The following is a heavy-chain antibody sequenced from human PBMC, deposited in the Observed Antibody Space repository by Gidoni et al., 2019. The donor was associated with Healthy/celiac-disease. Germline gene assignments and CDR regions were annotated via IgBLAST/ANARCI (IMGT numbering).Heavy chain of an antibody. V-gene: IGHV4-34*01. CDR3: ARGRLSIAAAGYYYYGMDV. Sequence: QVQLQQWGAGLLKPSETLSLTCAVYGGSFSGSYWSWIRQPPGKGLEWIGEINHSGSTNYNPSLKSRVTISVDTSKNQFSLKLSSVTAADTAVYYCARGRLSIAAAGYYYYGMDVWGQGTTVTVSS. J-gene: IGHJ6*02. D-gene: IGHD6-13*01. CDR2: INHSGST. CDR1: GGSFSGSY.